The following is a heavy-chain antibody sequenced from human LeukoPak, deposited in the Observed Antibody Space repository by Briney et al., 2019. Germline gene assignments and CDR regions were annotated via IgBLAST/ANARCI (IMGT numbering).Heavy chain of an antibody. D-gene: IGHD3-10*01. CDR2: VSERGVRT. CDR1: GFTFDNNA. CDR3: VMRGGDY. J-gene: IGHJ4*02. V-gene: IGHV3-23*01. Sequence: GGSLRLSCAASGFTFDNNAMTWVRQAPGKGLQWVSRVSERGVRTDYEVSVKGRFTVSRDNSKNMVYLQMNNLRVEDTAVYYCVMRGGDYWGQGTLVTVSS.